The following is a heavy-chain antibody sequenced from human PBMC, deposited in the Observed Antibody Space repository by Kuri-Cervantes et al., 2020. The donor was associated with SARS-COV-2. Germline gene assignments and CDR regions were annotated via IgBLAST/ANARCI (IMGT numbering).Heavy chain of an antibody. J-gene: IGHJ3*02. Sequence: SETLSLTCSVSGGSIRSYFWSWIRQAPGKGLEWIGCMYFNGRTNYNPSLKRRVSMSVDTSKSQFSLNLASMSAADTAVYYCAKGARGDMDAFDIWGLGTMVTVSS. CDR2: MYFNGRT. CDR3: AKGARGDMDAFDI. V-gene: IGHV4-59*01. D-gene: IGHD2-15*01. CDR1: GGSIRSYF.